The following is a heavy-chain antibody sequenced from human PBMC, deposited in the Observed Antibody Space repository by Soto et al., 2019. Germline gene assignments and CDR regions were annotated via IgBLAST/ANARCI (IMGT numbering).Heavy chain of an antibody. J-gene: IGHJ6*03. D-gene: IGHD6-13*01. CDR2: ISGSGGST. V-gene: IGHV3-23*01. Sequence: GGSLRLSCAASGFTFSSYAMSWVRQAPGKGLEWVSAISGSGGSTYYADSVKGRFTISRDNSKNTLYLQMNSLGAEDTAVYYCAKIQALAAPGHSQFDGVSNYYYYYYMDVWGKGTTVTVSS. CDR3: AKIQALAAPGHSQFDGVSNYYYYYYMDV. CDR1: GFTFSSYA.